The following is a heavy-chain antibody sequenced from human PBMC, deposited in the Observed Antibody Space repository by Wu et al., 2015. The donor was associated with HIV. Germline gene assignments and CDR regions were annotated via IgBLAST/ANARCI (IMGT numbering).Heavy chain of an antibody. CDR1: GYTFTSYY. V-gene: IGHV1-46*01. CDR3: ARAGGYSSGQGGYYYYMDV. CDR2: INPSGGST. J-gene: IGHJ6*03. Sequence: QVQLVQSGAEVKKPGASVKVSCKASGYTFTSYYMHWVRQAPGQGLEWMGIINPSGGSTSYAQKFQGRVTMTRDTSTSTVYMELSSLRSEDTAVYYCARAGGYSSGQGGYYYYMDVVGTNGTTVTVSS. D-gene: IGHD6-19*01.